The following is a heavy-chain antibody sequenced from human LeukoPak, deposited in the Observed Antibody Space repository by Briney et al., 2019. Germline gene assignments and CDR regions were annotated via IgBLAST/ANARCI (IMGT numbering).Heavy chain of an antibody. D-gene: IGHD4-23*01. Sequence: QPGGSLRLSCAASGFTFSSYWMHWVRQAPGKGLVWVSCINTDGSSTSYADSVKGRFTISRDNAKNTLYLQMNSLRAEDTAVYYCASGLHYGGNSTRANWFDPWGQGTLVTVSS. V-gene: IGHV3-74*01. CDR3: ASGLHYGGNSTRANWFDP. CDR1: GFTFSSYW. J-gene: IGHJ5*02. CDR2: INTDGSST.